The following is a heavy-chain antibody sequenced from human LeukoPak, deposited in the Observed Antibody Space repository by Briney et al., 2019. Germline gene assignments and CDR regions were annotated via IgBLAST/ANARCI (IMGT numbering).Heavy chain of an antibody. V-gene: IGHV3-74*01. CDR1: GFTFSNYW. CDR3: AKVSGGGLYYDGMDV. CDR2: LNGDGTNI. D-gene: IGHD1-14*01. J-gene: IGHJ6*02. Sequence: LSGGSLRLSCVASGFTFSNYWMQWVRQVPGKGLVWVSRLNGDGTNIIYADSVKGRFTISRDGSKNTLYLQMNSLRAEDTAVYYCAKVSGGGLYYDGMDVWGQGTTVTVSS.